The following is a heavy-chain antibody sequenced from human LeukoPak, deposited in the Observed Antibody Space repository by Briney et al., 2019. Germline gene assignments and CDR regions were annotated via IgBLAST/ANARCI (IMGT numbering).Heavy chain of an antibody. CDR3: ARFYSSSWYNRLLYYYYYMDV. J-gene: IGHJ6*03. V-gene: IGHV1-69*13. Sequence: ASVKVSCKASGGTFSSYAISWVRQAPGQGLEWMGGIIPIFGTANYAQKFQGRVTITADESTSTAYMELSSLRSDDTAVYYCARFYSSSWYNRLLYYYYYMDVWGKGTTVTVSS. CDR2: IIPIFGTA. D-gene: IGHD6-13*01. CDR1: GGTFSSYA.